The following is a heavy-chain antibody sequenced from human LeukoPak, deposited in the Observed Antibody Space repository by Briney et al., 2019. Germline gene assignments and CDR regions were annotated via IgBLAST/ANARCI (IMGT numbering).Heavy chain of an antibody. V-gene: IGHV3-74*01. CDR3: ARSPYYDYVWADY. CDR1: GFSFSTYW. D-gene: IGHD3-16*01. Sequence: GGSLRLSCAASGFSFSTYWMHWVRQAPGKGLVWVSRISSDGINTNYADSVKGRFTISRDNAKNSLYLQMNSLRAEDTAVYYCARSPYYDYVWADYWGQGTLVTVSS. J-gene: IGHJ4*02. CDR2: ISSDGINT.